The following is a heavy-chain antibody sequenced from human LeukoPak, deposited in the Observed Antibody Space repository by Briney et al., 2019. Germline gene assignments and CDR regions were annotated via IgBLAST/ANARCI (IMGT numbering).Heavy chain of an antibody. CDR3: ARYKPQYRWDLYYFDY. CDR1: GFTLSSYW. V-gene: IGHV3-7*01. J-gene: IGHJ4*02. Sequence: GGSLRLSCAASGFTLSSYWMSWVRQAPGKGLEWVANMKQDGSERYYVDSVKGRFTIYRDNAKNSLYLEMNSLRAEDTSVYYCARYKPQYRWDLYYFDYWGQGTLVTVSS. CDR2: MKQDGSER. D-gene: IGHD1-1*01.